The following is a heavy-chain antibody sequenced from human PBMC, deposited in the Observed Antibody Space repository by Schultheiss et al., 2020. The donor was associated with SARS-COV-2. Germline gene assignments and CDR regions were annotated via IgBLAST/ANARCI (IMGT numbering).Heavy chain of an antibody. J-gene: IGHJ4*02. CDR3: ARGYDILTGYYHKLPSY. Sequence: GESLKISCAASGFTFSDYYMSWIRQAPGKGLEWVSYISSSGSTIYYADSVKGRFTISRDNAKNSLYLQMNSLRAEDTAVYYCARGYDILTGYYHKLPSYWGQGTLVTVSS. CDR1: GFTFSDYY. V-gene: IGHV3-11*01. CDR2: ISSSGSTI. D-gene: IGHD3-9*01.